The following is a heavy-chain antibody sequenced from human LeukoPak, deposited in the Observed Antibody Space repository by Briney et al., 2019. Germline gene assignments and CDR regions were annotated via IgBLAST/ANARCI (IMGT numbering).Heavy chain of an antibody. J-gene: IGHJ4*02. Sequence: ASAKVSCKASGYTFTGYYMHWVRQAPGQGLEWMGWINPNGGGTNYAQKFQGRVTMTTDTSISTAYMELGGLRYDDTAVYYCARVSSSGDYYDNWGQGTLVTVSS. D-gene: IGHD3-10*01. CDR3: ARVSSSGDYYDN. CDR2: INPNGGGT. CDR1: GYTFTGYY. V-gene: IGHV1-2*02.